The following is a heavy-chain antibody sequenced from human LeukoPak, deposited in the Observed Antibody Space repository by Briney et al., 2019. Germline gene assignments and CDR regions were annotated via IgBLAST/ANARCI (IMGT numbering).Heavy chain of an antibody. CDR1: GGSISSSSYY. J-gene: IGHJ4*02. CDR2: IYYSGST. Sequence: SETLSLTCTVSGGSISSSSYYWGWIRQPPGKGLEWIGSIYYSGSTYYNPSLKSRVTISVDTSKNQFSLKLSSVTAADTAEYYCARHQGITMIVVVIATYFDYWGQGTLVTVSS. V-gene: IGHV4-39*01. D-gene: IGHD3-22*01. CDR3: ARHQGITMIVVVIATYFDY.